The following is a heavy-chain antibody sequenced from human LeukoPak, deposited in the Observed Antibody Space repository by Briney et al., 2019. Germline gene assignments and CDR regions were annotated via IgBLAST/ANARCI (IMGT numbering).Heavy chain of an antibody. D-gene: IGHD3-10*01. CDR2: IYYSGST. CDR3: ARTTTVRGTYMDV. J-gene: IGHJ6*03. Sequence: SETLSLTCTVSGGSISSSSYYWGWIRQPPGKGLEWIGSIYYSGSTNYNPSLKSRVTISVGTSKNRFSLKLRSVTAADTAVYYCARTTTVRGTYMDVWGKGTTVTVSS. CDR1: GGSISSSSYY. V-gene: IGHV4-39*07.